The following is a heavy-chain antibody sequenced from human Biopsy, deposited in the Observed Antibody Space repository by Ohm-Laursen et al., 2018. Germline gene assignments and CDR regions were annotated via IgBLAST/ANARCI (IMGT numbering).Heavy chain of an antibody. J-gene: IGHJ4*02. V-gene: IGHV4-34*01. CDR2: INHSGST. CDR3: ARGEYYAYWSGARKLNYFDY. D-gene: IGHD3-3*01. Sequence: TLSLTCAVSGGSFSGTYWSWIRQTPGKGLAWIGEINHSGSTKYNPSFESRVTISVDTSKNQFSLNLFSVTAADAARYFCARGEYYAYWSGARKLNYFDYWGQGTLVIVSS. CDR1: GGSFSGTY.